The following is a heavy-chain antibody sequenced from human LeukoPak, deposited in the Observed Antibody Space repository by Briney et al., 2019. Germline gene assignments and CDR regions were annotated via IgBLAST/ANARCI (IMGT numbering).Heavy chain of an antibody. D-gene: IGHD1-26*01. V-gene: IGHV1-2*02. J-gene: IGHJ4*02. CDR2: IKPNSGDT. CDR1: GYSSTDYY. Sequence: ASVKVSCKASGYSSTDYYIYWVRQAPGQGLEWMGWIKPNSGDTNYAQKFEGRVTMTRDTSISTAYMELSSLRSDDTAVYYCATKKYRGSFYAFWGQGTLVTVSS. CDR3: ATKKYRGSFYAF.